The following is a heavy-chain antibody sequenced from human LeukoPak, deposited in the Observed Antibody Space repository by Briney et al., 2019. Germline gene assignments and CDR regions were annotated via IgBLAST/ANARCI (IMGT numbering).Heavy chain of an antibody. Sequence: PGGSLRLSCAASGFTFSSYSMNWVRQAPGKGLEWVSSISSSSSYIYYADSMKGRFTISRDNAKNSLYLHMNSLRAEDTAVYYCARADCSSTNCYEFDYWGQGTLVTVSS. V-gene: IGHV3-21*01. J-gene: IGHJ4*02. CDR1: GFTFSSYS. CDR3: ARADCSSTNCYEFDY. D-gene: IGHD2-2*01. CDR2: ISSSSSYI.